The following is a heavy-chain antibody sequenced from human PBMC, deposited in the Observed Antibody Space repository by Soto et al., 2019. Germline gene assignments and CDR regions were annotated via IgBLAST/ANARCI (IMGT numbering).Heavy chain of an antibody. CDR1: GFTFTRFA. V-gene: IGHV3-23*04. J-gene: IGHJ4*02. CDR2: INGLGDST. D-gene: IGHD3-10*01. Sequence: EVQLVESGGGLVQPGGSLRLSCAASGFTFTRFAMSWVRQAPGKGLEWVASINGLGDSTYYTDSVRGRFSISRDSSTNTLYLHISSLRAEDTAEYCCEKVTTGSYTFDSWGQGTLVFVSS. CDR3: EKVTTGSYTFDS.